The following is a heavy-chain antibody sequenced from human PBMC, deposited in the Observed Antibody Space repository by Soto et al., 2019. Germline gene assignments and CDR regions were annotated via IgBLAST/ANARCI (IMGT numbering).Heavy chain of an antibody. CDR2: ISSSSSYI. J-gene: IGHJ4*02. D-gene: IGHD4-17*01. CDR3: ARGEGGAPEYYFDY. Sequence: EVQLVESGGGLVKPGGSLRLSCAASGFTFSSYSMNWVRQAPGKGLEWVSSISSSSSYIYYADSVKGRFTISRDNAKNSLYLQMNRLRAEDTAVYYCARGEGGAPEYYFDYWGQGTLVTASS. CDR1: GFTFSSYS. V-gene: IGHV3-21*01.